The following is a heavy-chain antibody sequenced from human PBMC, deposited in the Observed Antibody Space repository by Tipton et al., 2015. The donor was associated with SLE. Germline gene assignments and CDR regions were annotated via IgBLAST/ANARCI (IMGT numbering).Heavy chain of an antibody. CDR1: GGSFRGYY. D-gene: IGHD5/OR15-5a*01. CDR2: VNHSGGT. J-gene: IGHJ4*02. Sequence: TLSLTCAVYGGSFRGYYWSWIRQPPGKGLEWIGEVNHSGGTNDNPSLKSRITISVDTSKSQFSLKLSSVTAADTAVYYCARSQVSGGWGRGTLITVSS. V-gene: IGHV4-34*01. CDR3: ARSQVSGG.